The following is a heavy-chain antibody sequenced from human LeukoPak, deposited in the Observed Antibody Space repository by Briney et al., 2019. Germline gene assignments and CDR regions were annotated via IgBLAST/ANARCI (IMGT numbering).Heavy chain of an antibody. CDR2: ISYNGST. V-gene: IGHV4-59*11. CDR3: ARDLVTVTKGFDV. J-gene: IGHJ3*01. CDR1: ADSFSSHY. Sequence: SQTLSLTCAVSADSFSSHYWTWIRQPPGKGLEWIGYISYNGSTNYNPSLKSRVTISIDTSKNQFSLKLSSVTAADTAVYYCARDLVTVTKGFDVWGQGTMVTVSS. D-gene: IGHD4-17*01.